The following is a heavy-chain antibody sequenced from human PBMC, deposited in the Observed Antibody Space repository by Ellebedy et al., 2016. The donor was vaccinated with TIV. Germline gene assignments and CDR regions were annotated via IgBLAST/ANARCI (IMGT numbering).Heavy chain of an antibody. D-gene: IGHD3-22*01. V-gene: IGHV3-23*01. J-gene: IGHJ4*02. CDR1: GFTFGSFA. Sequence: GGSLRLSCAASGFTFGSFAMHWVRQAPGKGLEWLSVISGGGDRTYGADSVKGRFTITRDNSKNTLYLQMDRLRAEDTAVYYCSKGTSSGFNYDRVGSEYWGQGTLVTVSS. CDR3: SKGTSSGFNYDRVGSEY. CDR2: ISGGGDRT.